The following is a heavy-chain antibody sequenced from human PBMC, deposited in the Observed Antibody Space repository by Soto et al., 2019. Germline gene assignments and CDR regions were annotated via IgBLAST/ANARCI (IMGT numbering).Heavy chain of an antibody. J-gene: IGHJ6*02. D-gene: IGHD2-21*02. V-gene: IGHV3-30*12. CDR1: GFSFNTSG. CDR3: ATKVRVTNYLYYGMDV. Sequence: LRLSCTASGFSFNTSGMHWVRQTPDKGLEWVAVIAFDGSQKFYGDSVRGRFTISRDNSKNTLFLQMKSLTADDTAVYYCATKVRVTNYLYYGMDVWGQGTTVTVSS. CDR2: IAFDGSQK.